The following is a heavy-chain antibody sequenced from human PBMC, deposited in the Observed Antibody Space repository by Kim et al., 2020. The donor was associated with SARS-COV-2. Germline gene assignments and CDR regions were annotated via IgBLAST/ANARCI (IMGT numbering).Heavy chain of an antibody. CDR1: GYTFTSYA. J-gene: IGHJ6*02. Sequence: ASVKVSCKASGYTFTSYAMHWVRQAPGQRLEWMGWINAGNGNTKYSQKFQGRVTITRDTSASTAYMELSSLRSEDTAVYYCARRGGDFWSGLGYGYGMDVWGQGTTVTVSS. V-gene: IGHV1-3*01. D-gene: IGHD3-3*01. CDR3: ARRGGDFWSGLGYGYGMDV. CDR2: INAGNGNT.